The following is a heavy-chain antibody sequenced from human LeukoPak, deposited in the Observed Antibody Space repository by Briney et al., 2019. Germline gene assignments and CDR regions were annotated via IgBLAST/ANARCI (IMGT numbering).Heavy chain of an antibody. D-gene: IGHD6-6*01. V-gene: IGHV4-34*01. Sequence: SETLSLTCAVYGGSFSGYYWSWIRQPPGKGLEWIGEINHSGSTSYNPSLKSRVTISVDTSKNQFSLKLSSVTAADTAVYYCAKEGIAARPGFDYWGQGTLVTVSS. CDR2: INHSGST. J-gene: IGHJ4*02. CDR3: AKEGIAARPGFDY. CDR1: GGSFSGYY.